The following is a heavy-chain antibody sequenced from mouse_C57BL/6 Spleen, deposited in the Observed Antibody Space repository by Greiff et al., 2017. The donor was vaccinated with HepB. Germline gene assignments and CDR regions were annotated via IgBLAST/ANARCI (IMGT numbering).Heavy chain of an antibody. CDR2: ISLKSDNYAT. D-gene: IGHD2-3*01. Sequence: EVKLVESVGGLVQPGGSMKLSCVASGFTFSNSWMNWVRQSPEKGLEWIAKISLKSDNYATQYTVSVKGRFTISTDDSTSSVYLQMINLGAEATGIYYCATDVFDYWGQGTTLTVSS. CDR1: GFTFSNSW. CDR3: ATDVFDY. J-gene: IGHJ2*01. V-gene: IGHV6-3*01.